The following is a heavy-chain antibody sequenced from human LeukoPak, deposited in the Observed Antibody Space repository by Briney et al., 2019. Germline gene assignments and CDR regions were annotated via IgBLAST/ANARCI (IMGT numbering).Heavy chain of an antibody. J-gene: IGHJ5*02. V-gene: IGHV4-39*01. CDR3: ARLGSAWPPPGNWFDP. Sequence: SETLSLTCTVSGGSISSSSYYWGWIRQSPGKGLEWIGSIYHSGSIYYNLSLKSRVTISVDTSRIQFSLKLSSVTAADTAVYYYARLGSAWPPPGNWFDPWGQGTLVTVSS. CDR2: IYHSGSI. CDR1: GGSISSSSYY. D-gene: IGHD5-12*01.